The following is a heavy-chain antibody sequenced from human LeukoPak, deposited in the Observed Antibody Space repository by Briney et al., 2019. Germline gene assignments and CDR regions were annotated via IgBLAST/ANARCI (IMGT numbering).Heavy chain of an antibody. Sequence: GASVKVSCKASGYTFTGHYMHWVRQAPGQGLEWMGWINPNRGGTNYAQKFQGRVTMTRDTSISTAYMELSRLRSDDTAVYYCARARDSSGWCYHYWGQGTLVTVSS. CDR3: ARARDSSGWCYHY. V-gene: IGHV1-2*02. CDR1: GYTFTGHY. D-gene: IGHD6-19*01. J-gene: IGHJ4*02. CDR2: INPNRGGT.